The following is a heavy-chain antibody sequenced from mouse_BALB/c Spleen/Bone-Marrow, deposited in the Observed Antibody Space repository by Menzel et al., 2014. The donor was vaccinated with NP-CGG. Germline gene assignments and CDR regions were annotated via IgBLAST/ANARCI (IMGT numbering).Heavy chain of an antibody. V-gene: IGHV2-6-4*01. CDR3: ARNSGTWGFDY. Sequence: VQRVESGPGLVAPSQSLSITCTVSGFSLSRYSVHWFRQPPGKGLGWLGMIWGGGSTDYNSALKSRLSISKDNSKSQVFLKMNSLQTDDTAMYCCARNSGTWGFDYWGQGTTLTVSS. CDR1: GFSLSRYS. D-gene: IGHD3-2*02. CDR2: IWGGGST. J-gene: IGHJ2*01.